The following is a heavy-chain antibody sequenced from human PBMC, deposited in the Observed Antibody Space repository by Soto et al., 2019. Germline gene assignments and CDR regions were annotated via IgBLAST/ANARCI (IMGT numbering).Heavy chain of an antibody. D-gene: IGHD2-2*01. CDR3: AKGYCSGPSCYRGYGMDV. Sequence: GGSLRLSCAASGFAFNSYEMDWVRQAPGKGLEWVAYISGGGTIYYTDSVKGRFTISRDNVKNLLYLEMNSLRAEDTAVYYCAKGYCSGPSCYRGYGMDVWGQGTTVTVSS. V-gene: IGHV3-48*03. J-gene: IGHJ6*02. CDR2: ISGGGTI. CDR1: GFAFNSYE.